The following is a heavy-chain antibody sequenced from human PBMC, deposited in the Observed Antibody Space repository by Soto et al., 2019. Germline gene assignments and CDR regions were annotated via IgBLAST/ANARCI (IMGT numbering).Heavy chain of an antibody. CDR2: MYNTGST. CDR3: ARDLWGYCGTDCYPLDV. Sequence: SETLSLTCTVSGGSISRYYWSWIRQPPGKGLEWIGYMYNTGSTVYNPSFKSRVTISVDTSKNQFSLKLNSVTAADTAVYYCARDLWGYCGTDCYPLDVWGQGTTVT. V-gene: IGHV4-59*01. J-gene: IGHJ6*02. CDR1: GGSISRYY. D-gene: IGHD2-21*02.